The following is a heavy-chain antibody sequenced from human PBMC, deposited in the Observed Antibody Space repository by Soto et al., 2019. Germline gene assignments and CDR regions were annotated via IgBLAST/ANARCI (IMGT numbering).Heavy chain of an antibody. J-gene: IGHJ5*02. CDR3: ARQSSSSGYSSGWYEYNWFDP. CDR2: IYYSGST. D-gene: IGHD6-19*01. Sequence: PSETLSLTCTVSGGSISSSSYYWGWIRQPPGKGLEWIGSIYYSGSTYYNPSLKSRVTISVDTSKNQFSLKLSSVTAADTAVYYCARQSSSSGYSSGWYEYNWFDPWGQGTLVTVSS. CDR1: GGSISSSSYY. V-gene: IGHV4-39*01.